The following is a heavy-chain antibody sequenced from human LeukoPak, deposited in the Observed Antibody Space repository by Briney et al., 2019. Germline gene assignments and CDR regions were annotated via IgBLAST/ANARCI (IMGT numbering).Heavy chain of an antibody. V-gene: IGHV1-2*02. Sequence: GASVKVSCKASGYTFTGYYMHWVRQAPGQGLEWMGWINPNSGGTNYAQKFQGRVTMTRDTSISTAYMELSRLRSDDTAVYYCAREGRPYLERRNWFDPWGQGTLVTVSS. CDR3: AREGRPYLERRNWFDP. CDR2: INPNSGGT. J-gene: IGHJ5*02. CDR1: GYTFTGYY. D-gene: IGHD1-1*01.